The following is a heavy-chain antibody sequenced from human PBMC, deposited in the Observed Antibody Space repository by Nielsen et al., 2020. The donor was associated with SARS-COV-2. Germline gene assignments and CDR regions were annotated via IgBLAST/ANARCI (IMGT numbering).Heavy chain of an antibody. J-gene: IGHJ6*03. CDR2: IYYSGST. CDR3: ARVRDYDFWSGRGNYYYYMDV. D-gene: IGHD3-3*01. Sequence: SETLSLTCTVSGGSISSGGYYWSWIRQHPGKGLEWIGYIYYSGSTYYNPSLKSRVTISVDTSKNQFSLKLSSVTAADTAVYYCARVRDYDFWSGRGNYYYYMDVWGKGTTVTVSS. V-gene: IGHV4-31*03. CDR1: GGSISSGGYY.